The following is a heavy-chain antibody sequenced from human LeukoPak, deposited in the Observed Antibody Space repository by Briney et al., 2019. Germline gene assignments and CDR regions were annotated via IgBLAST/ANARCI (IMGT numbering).Heavy chain of an antibody. CDR1: GFTLSDYA. V-gene: IGHV3-21*01. CDR2: ISSSSSYI. D-gene: IGHD3-10*01. J-gene: IGHJ5*02. Sequence: GGSLRLSCAASGFTLSDYAMNWVRQAPGKGLEVVSSISSSSSYIYYADSVKGRFTISRDNAKNSLYLQMNSLRAEDTAVYYCARDLISMIRGVSSLDPWGQGTLVTVSS. CDR3: ARDLISMIRGVSSLDP.